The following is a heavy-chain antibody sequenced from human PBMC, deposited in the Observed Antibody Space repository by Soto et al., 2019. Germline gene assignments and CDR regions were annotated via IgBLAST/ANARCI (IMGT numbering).Heavy chain of an antibody. CDR3: ARRSEYAYHFDY. D-gene: IGHD5-12*01. J-gene: IGHJ4*02. Sequence: QVQLQESGPGLVKPSQTLSLTCTVSGGSVSSVSYYWTWIRQPPGMALEWIGHIYYSGSTHYNPSLKRRVTISEGKYKTQFSLKLTSVTAADTAVYYCARRSEYAYHFDYWGQGTLGTGSS. CDR1: GGSVSSVSYY. CDR2: IYYSGST. V-gene: IGHV4-61*01.